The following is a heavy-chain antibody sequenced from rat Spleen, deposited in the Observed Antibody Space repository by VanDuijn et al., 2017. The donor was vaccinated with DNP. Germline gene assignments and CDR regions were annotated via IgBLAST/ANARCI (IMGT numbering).Heavy chain of an antibody. J-gene: IGHJ2*01. CDR2: ISYSGST. CDR3: ARYQSYYYDGSYYPFYFDY. CDR1: GYSITSNY. V-gene: IGHV3-1*01. Sequence: EVQLQESGPGLVKPSQSLSLTCSVTGYSITSNYWGWTRKFPGNKMEWMGYISYSGSTSYNPSIKSRLSITIDTSKNQFFLQLNSVTTEDTATYYCARYQSYYYDGSYYPFYFDYWGQGVMVTVSS. D-gene: IGHD1-12*02.